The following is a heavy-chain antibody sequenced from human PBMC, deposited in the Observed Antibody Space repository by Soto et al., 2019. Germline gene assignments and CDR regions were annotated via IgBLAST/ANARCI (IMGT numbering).Heavy chain of an antibody. J-gene: IGHJ6*02. CDR3: ATGAYCSGGSCSDYYYYYYGMDL. D-gene: IGHD2-15*01. CDR2: LVVGTGNT. Sequence: ASVKVSCKNSGFTFRSSAVQWVRQARGQRLEWIGWLVVGTGNTNYAQKFQQRVTISSDRSTNTVSMELSSLTSEDTAVYYCATGAYCSGGSCSDYYYYYYGMDLWGQGTTVTVSS. V-gene: IGHV1-58*01. CDR1: GFTFRSSA.